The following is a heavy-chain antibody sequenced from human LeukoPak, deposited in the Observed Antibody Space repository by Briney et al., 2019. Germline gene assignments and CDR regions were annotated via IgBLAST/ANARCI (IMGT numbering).Heavy chain of an antibody. Sequence: GGSLRLSCAASGFTFSSYWMHWVRQAPGKGLVWVSRINSDGSSTSYADPVKGRFTISRDNAKNTLYLQMNSLRAEDTAVYYCARGIAVAGGRVDYWGQGTLVTVSS. J-gene: IGHJ4*02. CDR3: ARGIAVAGGRVDY. D-gene: IGHD6-19*01. CDR2: INSDGSST. CDR1: GFTFSSYW. V-gene: IGHV3-74*01.